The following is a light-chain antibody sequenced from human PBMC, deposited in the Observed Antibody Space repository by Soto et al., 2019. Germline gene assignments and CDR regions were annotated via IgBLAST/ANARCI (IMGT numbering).Light chain of an antibody. CDR2: EVN. CDR3: YSYAGSSTYV. J-gene: IGLJ1*01. V-gene: IGLV2-23*02. Sequence: QSVLTQPASLSGSPGQSITISCTGTVNDIRIYDYVSWYQQLPDKAPKLIIHEVNKRPSGVSTRFSGSKSGNTASLTISGLQAEDDADYHCYSYAGSSTYVFGTGTKLTVL. CDR1: VNDIRIYDY.